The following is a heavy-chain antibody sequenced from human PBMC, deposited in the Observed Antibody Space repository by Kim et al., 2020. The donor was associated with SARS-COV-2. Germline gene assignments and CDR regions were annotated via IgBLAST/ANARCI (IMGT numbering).Heavy chain of an antibody. J-gene: IGHJ4*02. CDR3: ARGHYDFWSGYIRSFDY. V-gene: IGHV4-34*01. Sequence: LKSRVTISVDTSKNQFSRKLSSVTAADAAVYYCARGHYDFWSGYIRSFDYWGQGTLVTVSS. D-gene: IGHD3-3*01.